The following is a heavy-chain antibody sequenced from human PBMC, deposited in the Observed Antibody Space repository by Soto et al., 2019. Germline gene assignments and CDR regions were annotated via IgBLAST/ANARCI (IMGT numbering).Heavy chain of an antibody. V-gene: IGHV1-69*06. CDR3: AGSYSGYAPYYYGMDV. CDR2: IIPIFGTA. CDR1: GGTFSIYA. Sequence: SSVKVSCTASGGTFSIYAISWLRQAPGQGLEWMGGIIPIFGTANYAQKFQGRVTITADKSTSTAYMELSSLRSEDTAVYYCAGSYSGYAPYYYGMDVWGQGTTVTVS. J-gene: IGHJ6*02. D-gene: IGHD5-12*01.